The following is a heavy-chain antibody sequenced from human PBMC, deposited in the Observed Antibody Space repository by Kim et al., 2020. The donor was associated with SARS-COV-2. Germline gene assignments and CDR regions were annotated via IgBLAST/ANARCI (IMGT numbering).Heavy chain of an antibody. CDR2: INQDESDK. CDR1: GFTFNNYW. J-gene: IGHJ4*02. D-gene: IGHD6-6*01. Sequence: GGSLRLSCAASGFTFNNYWMSWVRQAPGKGLEWVANINQDESDKIYVDSVKGRFTISRDNAKSSLYLQMNSLRAEDTAFYYCARDAWDYASSSQFDYWGQGTLVTVSS. CDR3: ARDAWDYASSSQFDY. V-gene: IGHV3-7*01.